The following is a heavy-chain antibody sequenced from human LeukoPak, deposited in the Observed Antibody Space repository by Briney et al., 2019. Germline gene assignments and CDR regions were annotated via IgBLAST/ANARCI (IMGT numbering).Heavy chain of an antibody. D-gene: IGHD5-24*01. CDR1: GYSFTSYW. V-gene: IGHV5-51*01. J-gene: IGHJ3*01. Sequence: GESLKISCKGSGYSFTSYWIGWVRQMPGKGLGWMGIIYPGDSDTIYSPSFQGQVTISADKSISAAYLQWGSLKASDTAMYYCARRRDDYPDTWGQGTMVTVSS. CDR3: ARRRDDYPDT. CDR2: IYPGDSDT.